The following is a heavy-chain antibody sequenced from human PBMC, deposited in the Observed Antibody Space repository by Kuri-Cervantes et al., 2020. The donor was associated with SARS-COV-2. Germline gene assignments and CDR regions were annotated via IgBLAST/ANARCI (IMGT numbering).Heavy chain of an antibody. V-gene: IGHV4-38-2*01. Sequence: SETLSLTCAVSGYSISSGYYWGWIRQPPGKGLEWIGSIYHSGSTYYNPSLKSRVTISVDTSKNQFSLNLNSLTAADTAVYYCARLPAGLRLGERYFDYWGQGTLVTVSS. CDR2: IYHSGST. CDR1: GYSISSGYY. CDR3: ARLPAGLRLGERYFDY. J-gene: IGHJ4*02. D-gene: IGHD3-16*01.